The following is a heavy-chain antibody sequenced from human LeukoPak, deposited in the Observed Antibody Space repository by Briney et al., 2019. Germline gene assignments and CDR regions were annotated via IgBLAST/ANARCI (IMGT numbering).Heavy chain of an antibody. CDR1: GGSISSYY. Sequence: PSETLSLTCTVSGGSISSYYWSWIRQPAGKGLEWIGRIYTSGSTNYNPPLESRVTMSVDTSKNQFSLKLSSVTAADTAVYYCARAPIYDHSNYLRYYYGMDVWGQGTTVTVSS. J-gene: IGHJ6*02. V-gene: IGHV4-4*07. D-gene: IGHD4-11*01. CDR2: IYTSGST. CDR3: ARAPIYDHSNYLRYYYGMDV.